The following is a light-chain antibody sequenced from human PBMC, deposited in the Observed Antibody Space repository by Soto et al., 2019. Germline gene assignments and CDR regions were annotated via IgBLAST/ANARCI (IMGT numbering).Light chain of an antibody. V-gene: IGLV2-14*01. CDR3: SSYTSSSTPYV. Sequence: QSVLTQPASVSGSPGQSITISCTGTSSDVGSYNYVSWYQQHPVKAPKLMIYDVTNRPSGVSDRFSGSMSGNTASLTISGFQVEDEADYYCSSYTSSSTPYVFGTGTKVTVL. CDR2: DVT. CDR1: SSDVGSYNY. J-gene: IGLJ1*01.